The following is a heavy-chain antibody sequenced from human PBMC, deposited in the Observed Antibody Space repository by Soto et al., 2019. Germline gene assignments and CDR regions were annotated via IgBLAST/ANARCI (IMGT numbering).Heavy chain of an antibody. CDR3: ARGGHTSMVTEFDY. V-gene: IGHV3-74*01. Sequence: EVQLVESGGGLVQPGGSLRLSCAASGFSISTHWMHWVRQAPGKGLVWVSRIKSDGSSASYADSVKGRFTISRDSAKNTLYLQVSSLRAEDTAVYYCARGGHTSMVTEFDYWGQGTLVTVSS. CDR2: IKSDGSSA. CDR1: GFSISTHW. D-gene: IGHD5-18*01. J-gene: IGHJ4*02.